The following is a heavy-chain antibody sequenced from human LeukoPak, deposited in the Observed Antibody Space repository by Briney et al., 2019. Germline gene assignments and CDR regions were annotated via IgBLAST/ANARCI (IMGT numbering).Heavy chain of an antibody. CDR3: ARDKIVGATVLDY. D-gene: IGHD1-26*01. V-gene: IGHV3-21*01. J-gene: IGHJ4*02. CDR1: GFTFGSYS. Sequence: PGGSLRLSCAASGFTFGSYSMNWVRQAPGKGLEWVSSISSSSSYIYYADSVKGRFTISRDNAKNSLFLQMNSLRAEDTAVYYCARDKIVGATVLDYWGQGSLVTVSS. CDR2: ISSSSSYI.